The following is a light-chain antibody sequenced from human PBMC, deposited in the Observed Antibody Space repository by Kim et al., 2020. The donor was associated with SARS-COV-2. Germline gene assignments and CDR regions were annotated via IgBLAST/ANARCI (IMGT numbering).Light chain of an antibody. Sequence: ASLGDRVTITCRASQSITIDISWFQQKPGKAPKSLIYAASKLQSGVTSIFSGSGSLTVFTLTISSLRPEDIATYYCQQYNSFTRTFGQGTKMNIK. J-gene: IGKJ1*01. CDR3: QQYNSFTRT. V-gene: IGKV1-16*01. CDR1: QSITID. CDR2: AAS.